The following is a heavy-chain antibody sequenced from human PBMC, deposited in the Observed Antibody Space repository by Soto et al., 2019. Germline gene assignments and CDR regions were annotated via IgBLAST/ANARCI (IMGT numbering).Heavy chain of an antibody. CDR3: ARTNYLQIIDY. J-gene: IGHJ4*02. Sequence: ASVKVSCEASGYTFTGYYMHWVRQAPGQGLEWMGWINPNSGGTNYAQKFQGWVTMTRDTSISTAYMELSRLRSDDTAVYYCARTNYLQIIDYWGQGTLVTVSS. CDR1: GYTFTGYY. D-gene: IGHD1-7*01. V-gene: IGHV1-2*04. CDR2: INPNSGGT.